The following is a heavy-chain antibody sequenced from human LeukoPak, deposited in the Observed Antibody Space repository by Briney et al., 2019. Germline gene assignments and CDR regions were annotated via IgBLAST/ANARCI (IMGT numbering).Heavy chain of an antibody. J-gene: IGHJ4*02. CDR1: GFTFSSYG. D-gene: IGHD3-10*01. Sequence: GGSRSLSCEAPGFTFSSYGMNWVGKAPGKGLEGVAFIRYDGSNKYYADSVKGRFTISRDNSKNTLYLQMNSLRAEDTAVYYCAKDGRALLWFGELDYFDYWGQGTLVTVSS. CDR3: AKDGRALLWFGELDYFDY. V-gene: IGHV3-30*02. CDR2: IRYDGSNK.